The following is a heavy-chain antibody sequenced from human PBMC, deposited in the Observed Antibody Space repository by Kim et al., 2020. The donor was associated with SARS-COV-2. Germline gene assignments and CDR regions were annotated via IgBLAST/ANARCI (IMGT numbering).Heavy chain of an antibody. CDR1: GGSISSYY. Sequence: SETLSLTCTVSGGSISSYYWSWIRQPPGKGLEWIGYIYYSGSTNYNPSLKSRVTISVDTSKNQFSLKLSSVTAADTAVYYCAREYYGSGHYPSTGGYWFDPWGQGTLVTVSS. CDR3: AREYYGSGHYPSTGGYWFDP. J-gene: IGHJ5*02. CDR2: IYYSGST. V-gene: IGHV4-59*08. D-gene: IGHD3-10*01.